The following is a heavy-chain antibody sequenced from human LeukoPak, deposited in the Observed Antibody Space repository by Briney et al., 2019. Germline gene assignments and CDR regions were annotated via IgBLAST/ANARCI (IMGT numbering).Heavy chain of an antibody. CDR2: ISGSSGTI. CDR1: GFTFSGYS. J-gene: IGHJ6*03. Sequence: GESLRLSCAASGFTFSGYSMNWVRQAPGKGLEWVSYISGSSGTIYNADSVTGRFTISRDNAKNSLYLQMNSLRAEDTALYYCARGQGDFWSGSYYYYYMDVWGKGTTVTVSS. D-gene: IGHD3-3*01. CDR3: ARGQGDFWSGSYYYYYMDV. V-gene: IGHV3-48*04.